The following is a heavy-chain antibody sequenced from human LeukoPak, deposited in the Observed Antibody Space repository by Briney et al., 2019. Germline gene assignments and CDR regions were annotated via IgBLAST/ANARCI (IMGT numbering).Heavy chain of an antibody. Sequence: ASVKVSCKASGGTFSSYAISWVRQAPGQGLEWMGWISAYNGNTNYAQKLQGRVTMTTDTSTSTAYMELRSLRSDDTAVYYCARDRLPYCSSTSCIYFDYWGQGTLVTVSS. D-gene: IGHD2-2*01. CDR2: ISAYNGNT. J-gene: IGHJ4*02. V-gene: IGHV1-18*04. CDR1: GGTFSSYA. CDR3: ARDRLPYCSSTSCIYFDY.